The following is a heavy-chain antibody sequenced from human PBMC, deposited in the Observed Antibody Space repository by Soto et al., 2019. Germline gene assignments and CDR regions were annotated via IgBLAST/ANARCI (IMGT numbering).Heavy chain of an antibody. Sequence: VGSLRLSCAASGFTFSSYAMSWVRQAPGKGLEWVSAISGSGGSTYYADSVKGRFTISRDNSKNTLYLQMNSLRAEDTAVYYCARPTSFYGAYVASYFDYWGQGTLLTVSS. CDR3: ARPTSFYGAYVASYFDY. J-gene: IGHJ4*02. D-gene: IGHD4-17*01. V-gene: IGHV3-23*01. CDR2: ISGSGGST. CDR1: GFTFSSYA.